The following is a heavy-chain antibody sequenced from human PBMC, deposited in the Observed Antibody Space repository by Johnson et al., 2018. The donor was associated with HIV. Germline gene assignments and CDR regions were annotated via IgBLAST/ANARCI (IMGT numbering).Heavy chain of an antibody. CDR1: GFIFSDYY. CDR2: ISWNSGSI. J-gene: IGHJ3*02. CDR3: AKDMSVGASPVAFDI. V-gene: IGHV3-11*01. D-gene: IGHD1-26*01. Sequence: QMLLVESGGGLVKAGGSLRLSCAASGFIFSDYYMSWIRQAPGKGLEWVAYISWNSGSIGYADSVQGRFTISRDNAKNSLYLQMNSLRAEDTALYYCAKDMSVGASPVAFDIWGQGTMVTVSS.